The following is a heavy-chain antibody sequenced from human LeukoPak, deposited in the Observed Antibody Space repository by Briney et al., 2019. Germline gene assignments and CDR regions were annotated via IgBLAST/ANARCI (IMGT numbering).Heavy chain of an antibody. V-gene: IGHV3-48*01. Sequence: GGSLRLSCAASGFTFSTYGMNWVRQAPGKGLEWVSYINLNSRTIDYADSVRGRFTISRDNAKSSLYLQMNSLRAEDTAVYYCARGGAARPDYWGQGTLVTVSS. CDR3: ARGGAARPDY. CDR2: INLNSRTI. CDR1: GFTFSTYG. D-gene: IGHD6-6*01. J-gene: IGHJ4*02.